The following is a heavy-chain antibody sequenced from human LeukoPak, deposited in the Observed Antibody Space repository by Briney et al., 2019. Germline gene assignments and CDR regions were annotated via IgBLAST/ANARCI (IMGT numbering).Heavy chain of an antibody. CDR2: TYYRSKWYT. J-gene: IGHJ4*02. CDR1: GDSVSSNSAA. CDR3: ARHRRYYDTSEYHPSGL. V-gene: IGHV6-1*01. D-gene: IGHD3-22*01. Sequence: SQTLSLTCAISGDSVSSNSAAWNWIRQSPSRGLEWLGRTYYRSKWYTEYAVSVKSRITINPDTSKNQFSLKVNSVTAADTAVYYCARHRRYYDTSEYHPSGLWGQGALVIVSS.